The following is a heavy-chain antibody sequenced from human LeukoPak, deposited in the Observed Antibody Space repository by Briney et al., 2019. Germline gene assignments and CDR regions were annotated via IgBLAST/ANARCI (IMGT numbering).Heavy chain of an antibody. CDR2: ISYDGSNK. CDR3: ARYSSSWHAIDY. J-gene: IGHJ4*02. Sequence: GGSLRLSCAASGFIFSSYGMHWVRQAPGKGLEWVAVISYDGSNKYYAASAKGRFTISRDNSKNTLYLQMNSLRAEDTAVYYCARYSSSWHAIDYWGQGTLVTVSS. CDR1: GFIFSSYG. V-gene: IGHV3-30*03. D-gene: IGHD6-13*01.